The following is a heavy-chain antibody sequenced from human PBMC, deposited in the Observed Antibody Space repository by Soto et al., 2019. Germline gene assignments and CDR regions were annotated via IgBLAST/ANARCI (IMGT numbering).Heavy chain of an antibody. CDR3: ARKATVTTDDAFDI. J-gene: IGHJ3*02. CDR2: ISYDGSNK. V-gene: IGHV3-30*03. CDR1: GFTFSSYG. Sequence: GGSLRLSCAASGFTFSSYGMHWVRQAPGKGLEWVAVISYDGSNKYYADSVKGRFTISRDNSKNTLYLQMNSLRAEDTAVYYCARKATVTTDDAFDIWGQGTMVTVSS. D-gene: IGHD4-17*01.